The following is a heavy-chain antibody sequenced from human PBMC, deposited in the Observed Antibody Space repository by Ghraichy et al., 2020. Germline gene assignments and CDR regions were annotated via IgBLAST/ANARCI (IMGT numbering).Heavy chain of an antibody. CDR1: GGSFSGYY. CDR3: ARGRSIAARVLDY. Sequence: SETLSLTCAVYGGSFSGYYWSWIRQPPGKGLEWIGEINHSGSTNYNPSLKSRVTISVDTSKNQFSLKLSSVTAADTAVYYCARGRSIAARVLDYWGQGTLVTVSS. D-gene: IGHD6-6*01. CDR2: INHSGST. J-gene: IGHJ4*02. V-gene: IGHV4-34*01.